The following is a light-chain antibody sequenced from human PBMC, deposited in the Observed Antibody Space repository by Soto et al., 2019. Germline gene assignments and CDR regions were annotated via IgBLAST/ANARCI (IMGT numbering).Light chain of an antibody. CDR1: QSVSSN. J-gene: IGKJ2*01. V-gene: IGKV3-15*01. Sequence: EIVMTQSPATLSVSPGERATLSCRASQSVSSNLAWYQQKPGQAPMLLIYGASTRATGIPARFSGGGSGTEFTLTISSLQSEDFAVYYCQQYNNWPPYTFGQGTKLEIK. CDR2: GAS. CDR3: QQYNNWPPYT.